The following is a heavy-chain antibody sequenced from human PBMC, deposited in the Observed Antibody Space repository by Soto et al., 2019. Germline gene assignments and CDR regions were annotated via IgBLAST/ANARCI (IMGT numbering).Heavy chain of an antibody. Sequence: GSSPGLFRAASGFTFSSYWMHWVRQAPGKGLVWVSRINSDGSSTSYADSVKGRFTISRDNAKNTLYLQMNSLRAEDTAVYYCARDPCQICISDPWGHLPLFTVSS. D-gene: IGHD2-15*01. CDR1: GFTFSSYW. CDR3: ARDPCQICISDP. V-gene: IGHV3-74*01. J-gene: IGHJ5*02. CDR2: INSDGSST.